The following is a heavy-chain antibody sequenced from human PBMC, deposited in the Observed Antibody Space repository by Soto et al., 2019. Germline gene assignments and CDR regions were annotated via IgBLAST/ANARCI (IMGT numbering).Heavy chain of an antibody. CDR3: ARSPRSSPYFDY. CDR1: GYTFSNFW. V-gene: IGHV5-51*01. D-gene: IGHD6-13*01. Sequence: GESLKISCRCSGYTFSNFWIAWGRHLPGKGLEWMGIIYPGDHETRYSPSFHGKVTISADKSINTAYLQWSSLEASDSAFYYCARSPRSSPYFDYWGQGALVTVSS. CDR2: IYPGDHET. J-gene: IGHJ4*02.